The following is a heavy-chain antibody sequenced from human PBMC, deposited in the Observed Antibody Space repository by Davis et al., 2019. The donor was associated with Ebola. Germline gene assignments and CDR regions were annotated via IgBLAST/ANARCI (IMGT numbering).Heavy chain of an antibody. CDR2: INHSGST. V-gene: IGHV4-34*01. Sequence: MPSETLSLTCAVYGGSFSGYYWSWIRQPPGKGLEWIGEINHSGSTNYNPSLKSRVTISVDTSKNQFSLKLSSMTAADTAVYYCARQHTSGHMMLFDYWGQGTLVTVSS. CDR1: GGSFSGYY. CDR3: ARQHTSGHMMLFDY. D-gene: IGHD6-19*01. J-gene: IGHJ4*02.